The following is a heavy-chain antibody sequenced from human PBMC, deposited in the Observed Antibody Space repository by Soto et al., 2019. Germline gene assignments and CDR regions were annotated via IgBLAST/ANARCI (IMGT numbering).Heavy chain of an antibody. J-gene: IGHJ5*02. CDR2: IVVGSGNT. CDR1: GFTFTSSA. D-gene: IGHD3-9*01. V-gene: IGHV1-58*02. CDR3: EADLYFGWLPNPSAANWFDP. Sequence: SVKVSFKASGFTFTSSAMQWVRQARGQRLEWIGWIVVGSGNTNYAQKFQERVTITRDMSTSTAYMELSSLRSEDTAVYYCEADLYFGWLPNPSAANWFDPWGQG.